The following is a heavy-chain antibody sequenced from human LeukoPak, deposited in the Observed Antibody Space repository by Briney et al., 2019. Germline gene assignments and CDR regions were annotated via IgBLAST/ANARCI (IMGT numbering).Heavy chain of an antibody. J-gene: IGHJ4*02. D-gene: IGHD2-8*01. Sequence: SETLSLTCAVYGDLFNSYYWTWIRQSPGKGLEWIGEINHSGTTNYNPSLEGRVSMSVDTSKKQFFLMLKSVTAADAAVYYCARRRVLMFTPIDQRGQGTLVTVSS. CDR1: GDLFNSYY. CDR3: ARRRVLMFTPIDQ. CDR2: INHSGTT. V-gene: IGHV4-34*01.